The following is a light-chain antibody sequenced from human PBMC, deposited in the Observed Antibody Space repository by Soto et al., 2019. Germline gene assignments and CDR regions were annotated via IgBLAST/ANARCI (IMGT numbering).Light chain of an antibody. CDR1: QSINNW. CDR3: QHCDYLPI. V-gene: IGKV1-5*01. J-gene: IGKJ3*01. Sequence: DIQMTQSPSTLSASVGDRVTITCRASQSINNWLAWYQQKPGKAPKLLIFDAFNLESGVPFRFSGSGFGTEFTLTSSGLQPEDVATYYCQHCDYLPIFGPGTTVDFK. CDR2: DAF.